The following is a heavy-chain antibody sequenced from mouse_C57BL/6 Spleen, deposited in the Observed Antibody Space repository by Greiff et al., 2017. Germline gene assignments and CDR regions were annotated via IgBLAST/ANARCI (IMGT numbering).Heavy chain of an antibody. D-gene: IGHD1-1*01. Sequence: VQLQQPGAELVKPGASVKLSCKASGYTFTSYWMHWVKQRPGRGLEWIGRFDPNSGGTKYNEKFKSKATLTVDKPSSTAYMQLSSLTSEDSAVYYCARVTTVVPYYFDYWGQGTTLTVSS. CDR3: ARVTTVVPYYFDY. J-gene: IGHJ2*01. CDR1: GYTFTSYW. V-gene: IGHV1-72*01. CDR2: FDPNSGGT.